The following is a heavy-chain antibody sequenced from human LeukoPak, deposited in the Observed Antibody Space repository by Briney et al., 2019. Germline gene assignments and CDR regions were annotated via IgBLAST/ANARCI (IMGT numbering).Heavy chain of an antibody. V-gene: IGHV3-21*01. CDR1: GFTFSSYS. J-gene: IGHJ6*03. CDR2: ISSSSSYI. CDR3: ARAAGHRRANYYMDV. Sequence: GGSLRLSCAASGFTFSSYSMNWVRQAPGKGLECVSSISSSSSYIYYADSVKGRCTISRDNAKNSLYLQMNSLRAEDTAVYYCARAAGHRRANYYMDVWGKGTTVTVSS.